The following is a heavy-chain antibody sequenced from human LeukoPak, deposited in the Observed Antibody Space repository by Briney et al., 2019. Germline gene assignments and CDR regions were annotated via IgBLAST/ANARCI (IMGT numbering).Heavy chain of an antibody. CDR1: GYTFTSYG. CDR2: ISAYNGNT. Sequence: ASVKVSCKASGYTFTSYGISWVRQAPGQGLEWKGWISAYNGNTNYAQKLQGRVTMTTDTSTSTAYMELRSLRSDDTAVYYCARGGDYYDSSGESDYWGQGTLVTVSS. J-gene: IGHJ4*02. D-gene: IGHD3-22*01. CDR3: ARGGDYYDSSGESDY. V-gene: IGHV1-18*01.